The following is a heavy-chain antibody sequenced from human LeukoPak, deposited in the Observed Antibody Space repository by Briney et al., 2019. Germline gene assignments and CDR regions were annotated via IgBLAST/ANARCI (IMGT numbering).Heavy chain of an antibody. J-gene: IGHJ4*02. CDR2: INQGGSEK. D-gene: IGHD3-22*01. Sequence: GGSLRLSCAASGFTFSTYWMSWVRQAAGKGLEWGANINQGGSEKYYVDPVKGRFTISRDNAKNSLYLQMNSLRAEDTAVYYCARIYDDSGYYDYWGQGTLVTVSS. CDR1: GFTFSTYW. CDR3: ARIYDDSGYYDY. V-gene: IGHV3-7*04.